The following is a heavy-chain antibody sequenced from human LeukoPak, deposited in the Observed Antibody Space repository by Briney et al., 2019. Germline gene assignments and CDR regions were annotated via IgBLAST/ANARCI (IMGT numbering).Heavy chain of an antibody. CDR2: ISAYNGNT. D-gene: IGHD3-10*01. CDR3: ARANYYGPGSYYYYYGMDV. V-gene: IGHV1-18*04. J-gene: IGHJ6*04. CDR1: GYTFTIYG. Sequence: AASVKVSCKASGYTFTIYGISWVRQAPGQGLEWMGWISAYNGNTNYAQKLQGRVTMTTDTSTSTAYMELRSLRSDDTAVYYCARANYYGPGSYYYYYGMDVWGKGTTVTVSS.